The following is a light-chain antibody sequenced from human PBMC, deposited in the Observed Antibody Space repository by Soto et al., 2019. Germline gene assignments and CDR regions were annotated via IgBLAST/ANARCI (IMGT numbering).Light chain of an antibody. J-gene: IGKJ5*01. Sequence: EIVLTQSPDTQSLSPGESATLSCRATRSVSSYLAWYQQKPGQAPRLLIYDASSRPTVIPARFSGSGSGTDFTLTISSLEPEDFALYYCQQRSNWPITFGQGTRLEN. CDR2: DAS. CDR3: QQRSNWPIT. V-gene: IGKV3-11*01. CDR1: RSVSSY.